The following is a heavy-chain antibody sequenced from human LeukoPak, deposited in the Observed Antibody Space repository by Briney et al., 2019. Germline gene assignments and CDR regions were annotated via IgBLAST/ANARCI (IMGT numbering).Heavy chain of an antibody. Sequence: GASVKVSCKASGGTFSSYAISWVRQARGQGLEWMGRIIPILGIANYAQKFQGRVTITADKSTSTAYMELSSLRSEDTAVYYCARAPSRDDYSPDNWYFDLWGRGTLVTVSS. D-gene: IGHD5-24*01. J-gene: IGHJ2*01. CDR2: IIPILGIA. V-gene: IGHV1-69*04. CDR3: ARAPSRDDYSPDNWYFDL. CDR1: GGTFSSYA.